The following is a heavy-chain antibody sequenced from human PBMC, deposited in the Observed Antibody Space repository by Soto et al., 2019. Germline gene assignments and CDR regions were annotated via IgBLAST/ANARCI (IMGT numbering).Heavy chain of an antibody. V-gene: IGHV3-30-3*01. CDR2: ISYDGSNK. CDR1: GFTFSSYA. D-gene: IGHD1-26*01. CDR3: ARGMYSGSYYKRFDP. J-gene: IGHJ5*02. Sequence: QVQLVESGGGVVQPGRSLRLSCAASGFTFSSYAMHWVRQAPGKGLEWVAVISYDGSNKYYADSVKGRFTISRDNSKNTLYLQMNSLRAEDTAVYYCARGMYSGSYYKRFDPWGQGTLVTVSS.